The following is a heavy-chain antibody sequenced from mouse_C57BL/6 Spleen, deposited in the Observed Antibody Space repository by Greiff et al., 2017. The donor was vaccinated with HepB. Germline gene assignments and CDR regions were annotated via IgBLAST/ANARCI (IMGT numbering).Heavy chain of an antibody. D-gene: IGHD2-5*01. CDR3: ASYSNHYWYFDV. CDR2: IKPGSGGT. CDR1: GYAFTNYL. V-gene: IGHV1-54*01. Sequence: QVQLQQSGAELVRPGTSVKVSCKASGYAFTNYLIEWVKQRPGQGLEWIGVIKPGSGGTNYNEKFKGKATLTADKSSSTAYMQLSSLTSEDSAVYFCASYSNHYWYFDVWGTGTTVTVSS. J-gene: IGHJ1*03.